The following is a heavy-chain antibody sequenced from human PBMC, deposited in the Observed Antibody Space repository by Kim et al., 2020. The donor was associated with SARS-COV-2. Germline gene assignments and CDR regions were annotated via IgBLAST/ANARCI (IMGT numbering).Heavy chain of an antibody. J-gene: IGHJ4*02. CDR3: AREEADSSGWSD. CDR1: GFTFSNYW. Sequence: GGSLRLSCVASGFTFSNYWMRWVRQAPGKGLEWVANIREDGGVKQYMDSVKGRFTISRDNARNSLYLEVNSLRVDDTAVYYCAREEADSSGWSDWGQGTLVTVSS. CDR2: IREDGGVK. V-gene: IGHV3-7*03. D-gene: IGHD6-19*01.